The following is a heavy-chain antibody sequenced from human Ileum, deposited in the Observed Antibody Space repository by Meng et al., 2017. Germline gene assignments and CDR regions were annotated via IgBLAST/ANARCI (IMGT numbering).Heavy chain of an antibody. CDR2: IGGGADNT. CDR3: VTDSSHYYRCYD. CDR1: EVRLTRYA. J-gene: IGHJ4*02. D-gene: IGHD3-22*01. V-gene: IGHV3-23*01. Sequence: GGSLRLSCPDSEVRLTRYAMSWVRQAPGKGLEWVAGIGGGADNTNYADSVKGRFTVSRDRTRSILHLQMDSLRVEDTALYYCVTDSSHYYRCYDWGLETLVTVSS.